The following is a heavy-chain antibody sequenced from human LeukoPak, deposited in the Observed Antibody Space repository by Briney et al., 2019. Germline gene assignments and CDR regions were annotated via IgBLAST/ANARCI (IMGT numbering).Heavy chain of an antibody. V-gene: IGHV3-30-3*01. D-gene: IGHD3-22*01. Sequence: PGGSLRLSCAASGFTFSSFAMHWVRQAPGKGLEWVAVISYDGSNKYYADSVKGRFTISRDNSKNTLYLQMNSLRAEDTAVYYCARDRPGYYYDRSGYTDYWGQGTLVTVSS. CDR3: ARDRPGYYYDRSGYTDY. CDR1: GFTFSSFA. CDR2: ISYDGSNK. J-gene: IGHJ4*02.